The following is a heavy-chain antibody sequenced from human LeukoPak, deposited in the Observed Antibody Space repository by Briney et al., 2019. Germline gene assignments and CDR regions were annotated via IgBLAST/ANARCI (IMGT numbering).Heavy chain of an antibody. CDR2: MNPNSGGT. CDR1: GYTFTDYY. D-gene: IGHD3-16*02. CDR3: ARATFGGVIVY. V-gene: IGHV1-2*02. J-gene: IGHJ4*02. Sequence: ASVKVSCKASGYTFTDYYMHWVRQAPGQGLEWMGWMNPNSGGTNYPQKFQGRVTMTRDTSINTAYMELSRLRSDDTAVYYCARATFGGVIVYWGQGTLVTVSS.